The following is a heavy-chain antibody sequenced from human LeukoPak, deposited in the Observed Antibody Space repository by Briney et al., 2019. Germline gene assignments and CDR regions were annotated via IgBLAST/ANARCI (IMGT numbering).Heavy chain of an antibody. J-gene: IGHJ4*02. Sequence: SVKVSCKASGGTFSSYAISWVRQAPVQGLEWMGGIIPIFVTANYAQKLQGRVTINTEESPSTAYMELSSLRSEDTAVYYCAGSAGYSSGWAQRFDYWGQGTMVTVSS. D-gene: IGHD6-19*01. CDR1: GGTFSSYA. CDR2: IIPIFVTA. CDR3: AGSAGYSSGWAQRFDY. V-gene: IGHV1-69*05.